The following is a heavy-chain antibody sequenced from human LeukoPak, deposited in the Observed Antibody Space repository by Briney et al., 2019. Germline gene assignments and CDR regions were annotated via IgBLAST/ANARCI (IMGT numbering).Heavy chain of an antibody. CDR3: ATIGSAISRVWFDP. CDR1: EYTFIGYY. J-gene: IGHJ5*02. D-gene: IGHD1/OR15-1a*01. V-gene: IGHV1-2*02. Sequence: ASAKVSCKASEYTFIGYYMPWVRQAPGQGLEWMGWINPNSGATNYSQKFQGRVTMTRDTSISTAYMEVSRLRSDDTAGYYCATIGSAISRVWFDPWGQGTLVTVSS. CDR2: INPNSGAT.